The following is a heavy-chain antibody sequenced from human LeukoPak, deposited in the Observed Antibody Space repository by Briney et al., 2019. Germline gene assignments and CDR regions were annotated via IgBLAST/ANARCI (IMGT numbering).Heavy chain of an antibody. Sequence: GASVKVSCKASGYTFTSYGISWVRQAPGQGLEWMGWISAYNGNTNYAQKLQGRVTMTTDTSTSTAYMELRSLRSDDTAVYYCARFFWSGYPYYYYGMDVWGQGTTVTVSS. V-gene: IGHV1-18*01. CDR2: ISAYNGNT. CDR1: GYTFTSYG. J-gene: IGHJ6*02. CDR3: ARFFWSGYPYYYYGMDV. D-gene: IGHD3-3*01.